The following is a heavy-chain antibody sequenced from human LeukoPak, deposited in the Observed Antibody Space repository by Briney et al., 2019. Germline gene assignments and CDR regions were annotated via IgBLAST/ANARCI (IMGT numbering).Heavy chain of an antibody. D-gene: IGHD3-10*01. CDR3: AKDLGITMIRGAMEFDP. CDR1: GFILNNYG. V-gene: IGHV3-30*02. Sequence: PGGSLRLSCAASGFILNNYGMHWVRQVPGKGLEWVAYIRYDGSNEYNRDSVKGRLTISRDNSKNIVYLQMNSLRADDTAVYYCAKDLGITMIRGAMEFDPWAQGTLVTVSS. J-gene: IGHJ5*02. CDR2: IRYDGSNE.